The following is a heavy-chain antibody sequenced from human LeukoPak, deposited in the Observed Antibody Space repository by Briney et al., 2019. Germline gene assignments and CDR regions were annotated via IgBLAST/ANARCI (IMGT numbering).Heavy chain of an antibody. V-gene: IGHV4-4*07. J-gene: IGHJ5*02. Sequence: SETLSLTCTVSGGSISSYYWSWIRQPAGKGLEWIGRIYTSGSTNYNPSLKSRVTMSVDTSKNQFSLRLSSVTAADTAVYYCARSFLSPASRIAVAIDWFDPWGQGTLVTVSS. D-gene: IGHD6-19*01. CDR1: GGSISSYY. CDR3: ARSFLSPASRIAVAIDWFDP. CDR2: IYTSGST.